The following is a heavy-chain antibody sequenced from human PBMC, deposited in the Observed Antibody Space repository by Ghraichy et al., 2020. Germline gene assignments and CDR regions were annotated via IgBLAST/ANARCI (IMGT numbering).Heavy chain of an antibody. Sequence: GSLRLSCAASGFTFSSYAMSWVRQAPGKGLEWVSAISGSGGSTYYADSVKGRFTISRDNSKNTLYMQMNSLRAEDTAVYYCAKGGLRFGTRGLDYWGQGTLVTVSS. V-gene: IGHV3-23*01. J-gene: IGHJ4*02. CDR2: ISGSGGST. CDR3: AKGGLRFGTRGLDY. D-gene: IGHD5-12*01. CDR1: GFTFSSYA.